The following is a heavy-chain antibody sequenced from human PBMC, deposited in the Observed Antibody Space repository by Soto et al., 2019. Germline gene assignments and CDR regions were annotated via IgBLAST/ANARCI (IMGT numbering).Heavy chain of an antibody. CDR2: IKHSGST. D-gene: IGHD4-17*01. CDR1: GGSFSGYY. CDR3: ARISATVTTPYYYYGMDV. J-gene: IGHJ6*02. Sequence: QVQLQQWGAGLLKPSETLSLTCAVYGGSFSGYYWNWIRQPPGKGLVWIGEIKHSGSTNYNTSLKSRVTISVDTSKNQSSLKLSSVTAADTAVYYCARISATVTTPYYYYGMDVWGQGTTVTVSS. V-gene: IGHV4-34*01.